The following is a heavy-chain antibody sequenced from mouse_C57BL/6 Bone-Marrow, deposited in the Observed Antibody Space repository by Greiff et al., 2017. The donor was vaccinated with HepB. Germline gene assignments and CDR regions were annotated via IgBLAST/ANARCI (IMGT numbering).Heavy chain of an antibody. CDR1: GFTFTDYY. V-gene: IGHV7-3*01. CDR3: AIYRGYYYGSTMDD. Sequence: EVKLEESGGGLVQPGGSLSLSCAASGFTFTDYYMSWVRQPPGKALEWLGFIRNKANGYTTEYSASVKGRFTISRDNSQSILYLQMNALRAEDSATYYCAIYRGYYYGSTMDDWGQGPSVTVSS. J-gene: IGHJ4*01. CDR2: IRNKANGYTT. D-gene: IGHD1-1*01.